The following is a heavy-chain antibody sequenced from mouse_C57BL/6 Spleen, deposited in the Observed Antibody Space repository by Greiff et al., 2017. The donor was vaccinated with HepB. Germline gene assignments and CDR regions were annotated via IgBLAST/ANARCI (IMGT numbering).Heavy chain of an antibody. J-gene: IGHJ2*01. Sequence: VQLQQSGAELVRPGTSVKVSCKASGYAFTNYLIEWVKQRPGQGLEWIGVINPGSGGTNYNEKFKGKATLTADKSSSTAYMQLSSLTSEDSAVYFCARDYYGSSYVEYFDYWGQGTTLTVSS. V-gene: IGHV1-54*01. D-gene: IGHD1-1*01. CDR2: INPGSGGT. CDR1: GYAFTNYL. CDR3: ARDYYGSSYVEYFDY.